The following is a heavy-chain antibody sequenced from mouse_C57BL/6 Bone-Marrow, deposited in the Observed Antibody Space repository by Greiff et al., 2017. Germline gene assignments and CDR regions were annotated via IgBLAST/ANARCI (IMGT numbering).Heavy chain of an antibody. CDR1: GYTFTSYW. J-gene: IGHJ1*03. V-gene: IGHV1-64*01. D-gene: IGHD1-1*01. CDR3: ARDYYYGSSYKDWYVDV. Sequence: QVQLQQPGAELVKPGASVKLSCKASGYTFTSYWMHWVKQRPGQGLEWIGMIHPNSGSTNYNEKFKSKATLTVDKSSSTAYMQLSSLTSEDSAVYYCARDYYYGSSYKDWYVDVWGTGTTVTVSS. CDR2: IHPNSGST.